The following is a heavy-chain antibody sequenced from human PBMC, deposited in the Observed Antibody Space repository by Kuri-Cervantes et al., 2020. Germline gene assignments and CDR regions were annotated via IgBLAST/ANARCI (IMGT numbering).Heavy chain of an antibody. CDR2: IKQKGSQK. CDR1: EFTFSDYW. Sequence: GGSLRLSCAASEFTFSDYWRSWVRQAPGKGLEGVANIKQKGSQKYYVDSMMGRVTISSDNAKNSLYLQMYSLRAEDTAVYYCVSGTECSGGSCANDAFDIWGQGTMVTVSS. CDR3: VSGTECSGGSCANDAFDI. J-gene: IGHJ3*02. D-gene: IGHD2-15*01. V-gene: IGHV3-7*01.